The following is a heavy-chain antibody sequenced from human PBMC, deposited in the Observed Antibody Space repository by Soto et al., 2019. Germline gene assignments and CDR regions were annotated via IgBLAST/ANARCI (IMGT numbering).Heavy chain of an antibody. CDR3: ARDRSPYYYDSSGFHRLDAFDI. V-gene: IGHV1-69*08. CDR2: IISILGIA. D-gene: IGHD3-22*01. CDR1: GGTFSNYT. Sequence: QVQLVQSGAEVKKPGSSVKVSCKTSGGTFSNYTITWVRQAPGQGLEWMGRIISILGIANYAQKFQGRVTINADKSTSTIYMELSSLRSEDTAVYYCARDRSPYYYDSSGFHRLDAFDIWGQGTMVTVSS. J-gene: IGHJ3*02.